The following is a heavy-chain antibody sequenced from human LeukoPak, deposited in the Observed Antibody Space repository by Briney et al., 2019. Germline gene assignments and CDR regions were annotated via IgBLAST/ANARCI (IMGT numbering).Heavy chain of an antibody. Sequence: GGSLRLSCAASGFTFSSYSMNWVRQAPGKGLEWVSSISSSSSYIYYADSVKGRFTISRDNSKNTVSLQMNSLRAEDTALYYCAKDIAQGYTYGSIEEDYWGQGTLVTVSS. V-gene: IGHV3-21*04. CDR2: ISSSSSYI. J-gene: IGHJ4*02. CDR3: AKDIAQGYTYGSIEEDY. D-gene: IGHD5-18*01. CDR1: GFTFSSYS.